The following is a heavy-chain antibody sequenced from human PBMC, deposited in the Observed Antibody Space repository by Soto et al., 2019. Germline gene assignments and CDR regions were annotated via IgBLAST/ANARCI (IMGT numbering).Heavy chain of an antibody. CDR3: ARKASSYYYYYMDV. CDR1: GYTFTSYD. J-gene: IGHJ6*03. CDR2: MNPNSGNT. Sequence: ASVKVSCKASGYTFTSYDINWVRQATGQGREWMGWMNPNSGNTGYGQKFQGRVAMTRNTSISTAYMELSSLRSEDTAVYYCARKASSYYYYYMDVWGKGTTVTVSS. V-gene: IGHV1-8*01.